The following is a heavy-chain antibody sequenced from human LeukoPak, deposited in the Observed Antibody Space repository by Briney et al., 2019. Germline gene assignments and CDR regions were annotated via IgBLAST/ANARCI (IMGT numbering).Heavy chain of an antibody. J-gene: IGHJ6*03. V-gene: IGHV4-38-2*02. Sequence: ETLSLTCTVSGYSISSGYYWGWIRQPPGKGLEWIGSIYHSGSTYYNPSLKSRVTISVDTSKNQFSLKLSSVTAADTAVYYCARGGEGYYGSGSFPPSYYYYMDVWGKGTTVTVSS. CDR3: ARGGEGYYGSGSFPPSYYYYMDV. CDR2: IYHSGST. CDR1: GYSISSGYY. D-gene: IGHD3-10*01.